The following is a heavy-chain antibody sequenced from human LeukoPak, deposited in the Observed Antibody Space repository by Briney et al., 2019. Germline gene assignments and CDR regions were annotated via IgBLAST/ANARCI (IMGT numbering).Heavy chain of an antibody. CDR3: ARALSGESPYFDY. J-gene: IGHJ4*02. CDR2: ISSSSSTI. Sequence: GGSLRLSCAASGLTFSSYSMNWVRQAPGKGLEWGSYISSSSSTIYYADSVKGRFTISRDNAKNSLYLQMNSLRAEDTAVYYCARALSGESPYFDYWGQGTLVTVSS. CDR1: GLTFSSYS. V-gene: IGHV3-48*04. D-gene: IGHD3-10*01.